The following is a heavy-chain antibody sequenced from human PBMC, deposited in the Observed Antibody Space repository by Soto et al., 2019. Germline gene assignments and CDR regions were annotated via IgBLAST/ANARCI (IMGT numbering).Heavy chain of an antibody. D-gene: IGHD1-26*01. CDR3: AKDMWWEPLRFGAFDI. CDR2: ISYDGSNK. V-gene: IGHV3-30*18. J-gene: IGHJ3*02. Sequence: QVQLVESGGGVVQPGRSLRLSCAASGFTFSSYGMHWVRQAPGKGLEWVAVISYDGSNKYYADSVKGRFTISRDNSKNTLYLQMNSLRAEDTAVYYCAKDMWWEPLRFGAFDIWGQGTMVTVSS. CDR1: GFTFSSYG.